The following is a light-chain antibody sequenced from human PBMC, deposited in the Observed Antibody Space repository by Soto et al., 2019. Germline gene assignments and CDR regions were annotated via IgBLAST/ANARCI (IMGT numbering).Light chain of an antibody. CDR2: GAS. J-gene: IGKJ2*01. CDR1: QSVNSNY. Sequence: EIVLTQSPGTLSLSPGERATLSCRASQSVNSNYLAWYQQKPGQAPRLLIYGASSRATGFPERFRGSGSGTDFTLTISRLEPEDFAVYYCQQYGSSPYTFGQGTKLEIK. CDR3: QQYGSSPYT. V-gene: IGKV3-20*01.